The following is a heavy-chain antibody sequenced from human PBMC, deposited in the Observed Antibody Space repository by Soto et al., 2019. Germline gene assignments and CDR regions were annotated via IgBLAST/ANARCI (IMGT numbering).Heavy chain of an antibody. J-gene: IGHJ4*02. Sequence: PGGSLRLSFAASGFTFSDHYMDWVRQAPGKGLEWVGRTRNKANSYTTEYAASVKGRFTISRDDSKNSLYLQMNSLKTEDTAVYYCAREVGGSSFDYWGQGTLVTVSS. CDR3: AREVGGSSFDY. CDR2: TRNKANSYTT. D-gene: IGHD1-26*01. V-gene: IGHV3-72*01. CDR1: GFTFSDHY.